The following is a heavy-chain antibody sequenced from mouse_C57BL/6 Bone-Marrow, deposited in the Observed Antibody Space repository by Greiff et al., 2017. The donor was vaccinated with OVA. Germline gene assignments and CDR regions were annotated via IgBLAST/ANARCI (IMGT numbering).Heavy chain of an antibody. CDR3: ARRFYYYGISLAY. Sequence: QVQLQQPGAELVKPGASVKLSCKASGYTFTSYWMHWVKQRPGQGLEWIGMIHPNSGSTNYNEKVKSKATLTVDKSSSTAYMQLSSLTSEDSAVYYCARRFYYYGISLAYWGQGTLVTVSA. CDR1: GYTFTSYW. V-gene: IGHV1-64*01. D-gene: IGHD1-1*01. J-gene: IGHJ3*01. CDR2: IHPNSGST.